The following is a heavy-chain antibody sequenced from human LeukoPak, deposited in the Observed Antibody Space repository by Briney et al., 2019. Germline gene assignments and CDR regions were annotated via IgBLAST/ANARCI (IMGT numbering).Heavy chain of an antibody. CDR3: ARVGSDDYSDYYYYGMDV. Sequence: ASVRVSCKASGYTFTSYAMHWVRQAPGQRLEWMGWINAGNGNTKYSQKFQGRVTITRDTSASTAYMELSSLRSEDTAVYYCARVGSDDYSDYYYYGMDVWGQGTTVTVSS. J-gene: IGHJ6*02. V-gene: IGHV1-3*01. D-gene: IGHD4-11*01. CDR1: GYTFTSYA. CDR2: INAGNGNT.